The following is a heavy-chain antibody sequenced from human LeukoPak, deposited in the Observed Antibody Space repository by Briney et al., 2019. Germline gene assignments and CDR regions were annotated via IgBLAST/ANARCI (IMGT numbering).Heavy chain of an antibody. V-gene: IGHV4-59*08. CDR3: VRRMVGAIRPFDY. CDR2: MYYSGST. J-gene: IGHJ4*02. D-gene: IGHD1-26*01. CDR1: GGSISSYY. Sequence: KASETLSLTCTVSGGSISSYYWSWIRQPPGKGLEWIGYMYYSGSTYYNPSLKSRVTISVDTSKNQFSLKLSSVTAADTAVYYCVRRMVGAIRPFDYWGQGTLVTVSS.